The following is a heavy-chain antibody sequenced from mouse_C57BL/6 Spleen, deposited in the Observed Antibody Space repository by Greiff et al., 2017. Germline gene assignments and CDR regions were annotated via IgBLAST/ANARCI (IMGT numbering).Heavy chain of an antibody. J-gene: IGHJ4*01. CDR3: AREGGLTTVVARDAMDY. CDR2: IYPRSGNT. V-gene: IGHV1-81*01. Sequence: VQLQQSGAELARPGASVKLSCKASGYTFTSYGISWVKQRTGQGLEWIGEIYPRSGNTYYNEKFKGKATLTADKSSSTAYMELRSLTSEDSAVYFCAREGGLTTVVARDAMDYWGQGTSVTVSS. CDR1: GYTFTSYG. D-gene: IGHD1-1*01.